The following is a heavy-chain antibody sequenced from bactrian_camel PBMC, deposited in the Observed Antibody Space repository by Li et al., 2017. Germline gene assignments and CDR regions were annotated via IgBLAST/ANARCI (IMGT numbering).Heavy chain of an antibody. J-gene: IGHJ4*01. CDR2: IDRVGST. CDR3: RADCYSGIW. CDR1: RNSDDSYC. Sequence: HVQLVESGGGLVQPGGSLRLSCAVSRNSDDSYCIGWVRQAPGKEREGVAGIDRVGSTSYAHSVEGRFTISQDNAKDTVYLQLNSLKPEDTAMYSCRADCYSGIWWGQGTQVTVS. D-gene: IGHD2*01. V-gene: IGHV3S53*01.